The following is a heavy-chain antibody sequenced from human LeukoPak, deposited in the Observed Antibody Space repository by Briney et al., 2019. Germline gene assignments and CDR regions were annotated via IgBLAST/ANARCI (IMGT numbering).Heavy chain of an antibody. J-gene: IGHJ3*01. CDR3: GFDF. CDR1: GFTFSSYP. V-gene: IGHV3-64D*06. D-gene: IGHD2-15*01. CDR2: ISCNGGST. Sequence: PGGSLRLSSSASGFTFSSYPMHWVRQAPGKGLEYVSAISCNGGSTHYADSVKGRFTISRDNSKNTVYLQMSSLYCTTGVAADYGFDFWGQGTMVTVSS.